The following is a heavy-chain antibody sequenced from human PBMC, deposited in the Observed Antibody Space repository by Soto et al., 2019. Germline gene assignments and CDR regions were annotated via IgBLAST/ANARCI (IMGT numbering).Heavy chain of an antibody. Sequence: QVQLVQSGAEVKKPGSSVKVSCKTSGGTFSTYSIVWVRQAPGEGLEWMGGIIPIFCIANYAQKFQDRVTITADKSTNTAFMELSSLKSEDTAMYYCASSSGNDYGVGTNYYFDYWGQGTLVTVSS. CDR3: ASSSGNDYGVGTNYYFDY. CDR1: GGTFSTYS. D-gene: IGHD1-26*01. CDR2: IIPIFCIA. V-gene: IGHV1-69*17. J-gene: IGHJ4*02.